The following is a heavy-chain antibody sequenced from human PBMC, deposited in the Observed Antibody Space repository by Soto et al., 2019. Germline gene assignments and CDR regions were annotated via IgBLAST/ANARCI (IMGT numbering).Heavy chain of an antibody. D-gene: IGHD6-13*01. J-gene: IGHJ6*02. Sequence: KSSETLSLTCTVSGGSISSYYWSWIRQPPGKGLEWIGYIYYSGSTNYNPSLKSRVTIPVDTSKNQFSLKLSSVTAADTAVYYCARDRPVVGIWYMGGYYYCCCMDVWGQGTTVTVSS. CDR1: GGSISSYY. CDR3: ARDRPVVGIWYMGGYYYCCCMDV. CDR2: IYYSGST. V-gene: IGHV4-59*01.